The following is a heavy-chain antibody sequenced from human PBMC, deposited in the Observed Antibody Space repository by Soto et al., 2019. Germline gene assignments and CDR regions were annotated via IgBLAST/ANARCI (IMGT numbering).Heavy chain of an antibody. V-gene: IGHV3-11*01. D-gene: IGHD4-17*01. Sequence: GGSLRLSCAASGFTFSDYYMSWIRQAPGKGLEWVSYISSSGSTIDYADSVKGRFTISRDNAKDSLYLQMNSLRAEDTAVYYCASTPGDEYYYYGMYVWDQGSTVTIAS. CDR1: GFTFSDYY. CDR2: ISSSGSTI. J-gene: IGHJ6*02. CDR3: ASTPGDEYYYYGMYV.